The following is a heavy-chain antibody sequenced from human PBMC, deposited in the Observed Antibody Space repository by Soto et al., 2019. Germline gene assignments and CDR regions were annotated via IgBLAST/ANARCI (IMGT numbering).Heavy chain of an antibody. J-gene: IGHJ4*02. Sequence: GGSLRLSCAASGFTFSSYGMHWVRQAPGKGLEWVVVIWYDGSNKYYADSVKGRFTISRDNSKNTPYLQMNSLRAEDTAVYYCARDAIVGATTLSYWGQGTLVTVSS. CDR1: GFTFSSYG. CDR3: ARDAIVGATTLSY. V-gene: IGHV3-33*01. D-gene: IGHD1-26*01. CDR2: IWYDGSNK.